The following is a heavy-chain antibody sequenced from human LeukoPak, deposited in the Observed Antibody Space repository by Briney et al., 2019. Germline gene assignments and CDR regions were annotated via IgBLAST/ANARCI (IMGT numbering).Heavy chain of an antibody. Sequence: SETLSLTCTVSGDSLSSYYWSWIRQPPGKGLEWIGYIYYSGSTNYNPSLKSRVTISVDTSKNQFSLRLSSVTAADTAVYYCAREFVWFGELLGYMDVWGKGTTVTISS. V-gene: IGHV4-59*01. CDR1: GDSLSSYY. CDR2: IYYSGST. J-gene: IGHJ6*03. D-gene: IGHD3-10*01. CDR3: AREFVWFGELLGYMDV.